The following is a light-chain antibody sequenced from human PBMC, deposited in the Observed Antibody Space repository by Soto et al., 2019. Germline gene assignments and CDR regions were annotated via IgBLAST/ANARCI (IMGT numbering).Light chain of an antibody. CDR1: SSDVGSYNP. Sequence: QSVLTQPASVSGSPGQSITISCTGTSSDVGSYNPVSWYQQHPGKAPKLMIYEVNKRPSGVSNRFSGSKSGNTASLTISGLQAEDEADYYCFSHAGSSTSHVFGTGTKVTVL. J-gene: IGLJ1*01. CDR3: FSHAGSSTSHV. CDR2: EVN. V-gene: IGLV2-23*02.